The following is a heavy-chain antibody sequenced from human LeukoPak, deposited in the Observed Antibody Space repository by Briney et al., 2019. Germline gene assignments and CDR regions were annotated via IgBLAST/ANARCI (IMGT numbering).Heavy chain of an antibody. CDR1: GITFSSYA. V-gene: IGHV1-46*01. J-gene: IGHJ5*02. Sequence: ASVKVSCKTSGITFSSYAINWVRQAPGQGPEWMGVISPSGGSTTYAQKFQGRVTLTRDMSTSTDYLELSSLRSEDTAVYYCARDNSVRDEAWWFNPWGQGTLVTVSS. CDR3: ARDNSVRDEAWWFNP. CDR2: ISPSGGST. D-gene: IGHD5-24*01.